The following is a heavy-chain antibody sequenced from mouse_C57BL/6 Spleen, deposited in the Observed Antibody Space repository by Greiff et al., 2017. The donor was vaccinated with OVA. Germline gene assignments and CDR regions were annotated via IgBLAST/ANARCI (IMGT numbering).Heavy chain of an antibody. J-gene: IGHJ2*01. CDR1: GYTFTSYW. Sequence: HVHVKQPGAELVKPGASVKLSCKASGYTFTSYWMHWVKQRPGRGLEWIGRIDPNSGGTKYNEKFKSKATLTVDKPSSTAYMQLSSLTSEDSAVYYCARGPLLRYYFDYWGQGTTLTVSS. V-gene: IGHV1-72*01. CDR3: ARGPLLRYYFDY. CDR2: IDPNSGGT. D-gene: IGHD1-1*01.